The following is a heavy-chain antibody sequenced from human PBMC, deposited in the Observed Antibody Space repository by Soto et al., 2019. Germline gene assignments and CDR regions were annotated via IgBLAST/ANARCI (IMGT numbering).Heavy chain of an antibody. V-gene: IGHV1-8*01. CDR2: MNPNSGNT. Sequence: ASVKVSCKASGYTFTSYDINWVRQATGQGLEWMGWMNPNSGNTGYAQKFQGRVTMTRNTSISTAYMELSSLRSEDTAVYYCARLASGNTIFGVVIRPYYYYGMDVWGQGTTVTVSS. CDR3: ARLASGNTIFGVVIRPYYYYGMDV. J-gene: IGHJ6*02. D-gene: IGHD3-3*01. CDR1: GYTFTSYD.